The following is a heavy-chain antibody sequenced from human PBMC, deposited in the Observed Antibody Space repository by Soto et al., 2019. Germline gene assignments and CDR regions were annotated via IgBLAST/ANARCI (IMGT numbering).Heavy chain of an antibody. J-gene: IGHJ6*02. CDR1: GGSISSSSYY. V-gene: IGHV4-39*07. CDR2: IFYSGST. D-gene: IGHD3-10*01. CDR3: ARAGLLWFGESSDYYYYGMDV. Sequence: SETLSLTCTVSGGSISSSSYYWGWIRQPPGKGQEWIGSIFYSGSTYYNPFLKSRVTISVDTSKNQFSLKLSSVTAADTAVYYCARAGLLWFGESSDYYYYGMDVWGQGTTVT.